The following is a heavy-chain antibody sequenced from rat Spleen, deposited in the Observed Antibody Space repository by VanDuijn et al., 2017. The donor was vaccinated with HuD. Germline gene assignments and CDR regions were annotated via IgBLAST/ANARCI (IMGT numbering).Heavy chain of an antibody. CDR1: GFTFNNYW. CDR2: ISDTGSNS. J-gene: IGHJ1*01. CDR3: ATSPYYWYFDF. Sequence: EVQLVESGGGLVQPGRSLKLSCVASGFTFNNYWMTWIRQAPGKGLEWIASISDTGSNSYYPDSVKGRFTISRDNAKSTLYLQMNSLRSEDTATYYCATSPYYWYFDFWGPGTMVTVSS. D-gene: IGHD1-12*01. V-gene: IGHV5-31*01.